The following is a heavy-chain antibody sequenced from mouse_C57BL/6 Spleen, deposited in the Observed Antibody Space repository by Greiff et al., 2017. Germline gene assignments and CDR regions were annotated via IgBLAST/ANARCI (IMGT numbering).Heavy chain of an antibody. CDR3: ALGLFAY. D-gene: IGHD4-1*01. CDR2: IYPGDGDT. J-gene: IGHJ3*01. CDR1: GYAFSSSW. V-gene: IGHV1-82*01. Sequence: QVQLQQSGPELVKPGASVKISCKASGYAFSSSWMNWVKQRPGKGLEWIGRIYPGDGDTNYNGKFKGKATLTADKSSSPAYMQLSSLTSEDSAIYFCALGLFAYWGQGTLVTVSA.